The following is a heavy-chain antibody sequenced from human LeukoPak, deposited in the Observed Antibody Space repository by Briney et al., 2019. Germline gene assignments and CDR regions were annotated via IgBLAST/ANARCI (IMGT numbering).Heavy chain of an antibody. D-gene: IGHD5-24*01. CDR3: ARVDDYNYSSFDY. J-gene: IGHJ4*02. V-gene: IGHV1-2*02. CDR1: GYTFTGYY. CDR2: INPNDGDT. Sequence: ASVKVSCKASGYTFTGYYMHWVRQAPGQGLEWMGWINPNDGDTKYAQKFQGRVSMTRDTSINTYYMELSRLRSDDTVVYYCARVDDYNYSSFDYWGQGTLVTVST.